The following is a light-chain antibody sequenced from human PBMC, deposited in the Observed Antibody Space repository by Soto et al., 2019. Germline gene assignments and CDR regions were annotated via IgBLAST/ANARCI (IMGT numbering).Light chain of an antibody. CDR1: QNIRSNY. J-gene: IGKJ4*01. CDR2: GSS. CDR3: KQYGFDPLT. V-gene: IGKV3-20*01. Sequence: ELVLTQSPGTLSLSVGQRATLSCRASQNIRSNYVAWYQQKPGQAPRLLIFGSSSTATGIPDRFSASGSGTDFTLTISRLEPEDSAVYYCKQYGFDPLTFGGGTRVEI.